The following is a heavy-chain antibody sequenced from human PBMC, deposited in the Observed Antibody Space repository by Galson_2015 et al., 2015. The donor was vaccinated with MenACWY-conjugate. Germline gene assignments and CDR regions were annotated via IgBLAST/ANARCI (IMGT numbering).Heavy chain of an antibody. CDR2: ISPCDSNT. CDR1: GYIFTTYW. Sequence: QSGAAVKKPGESLKISCKASGYIFTTYWVAWVRQMPGKVLEGMGPISPCDSNTRYSPSFQGQVTISADKSVRTAYLQWSSLKASDTAMYYCARHPPGGRGMDVWGQGTTVTVSS. J-gene: IGHJ6*02. V-gene: IGHV5-51*01. CDR3: ARHPPGGRGMDV. D-gene: IGHD1-26*01.